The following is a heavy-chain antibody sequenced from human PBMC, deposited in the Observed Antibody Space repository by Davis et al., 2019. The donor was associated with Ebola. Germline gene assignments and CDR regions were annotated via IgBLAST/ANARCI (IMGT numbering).Heavy chain of an antibody. D-gene: IGHD2/OR15-2a*01. CDR1: GFTFSSYG. CDR2: ISYDGSNK. CDR3: VKDTSNIWFDV. Sequence: GGSLRLSCAASGFTFSSYGMHWVRQAPGKGLEWVAVISYDGSNKYYADSVKGRFTISRDNSKNTLYLQMNSLRVEDTAMYYCVKDTSNIWFDVWGQGTLVTVSA. J-gene: IGHJ3*01. V-gene: IGHV3-30*18.